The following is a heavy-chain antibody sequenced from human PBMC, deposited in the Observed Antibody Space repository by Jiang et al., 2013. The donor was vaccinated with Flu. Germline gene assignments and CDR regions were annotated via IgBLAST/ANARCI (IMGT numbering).Heavy chain of an antibody. CDR2: ISAYNGNT. CDR3: ARVSDTSRIAVAGKGPSDYYYGMDV. V-gene: IGHV1-18*01. CDR1: GYTFTSYG. D-gene: IGHD6-19*01. J-gene: IGHJ6*02. Sequence: SGAEVKKPGASVKVSCKASGYTFTSYGISWVRQAPGQGLEWMGWISAYNGNTNYAQKLQGRVTMTTDTSTSTAYMELRSLRSDDTAVYYCARVSDTSRIAVAGKGPSDYYYGMDVWGQGTTVTVSS.